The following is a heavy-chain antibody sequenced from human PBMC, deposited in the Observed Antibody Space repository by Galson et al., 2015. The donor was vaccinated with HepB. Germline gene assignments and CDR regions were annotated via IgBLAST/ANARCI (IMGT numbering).Heavy chain of an antibody. CDR3: TSDGSLDYETWFDP. J-gene: IGHJ5*02. V-gene: IGHV3-30*03. CDR2: ISYDGSEK. CDR1: GFTFSSYG. D-gene: IGHD4-17*01. Sequence: SLRLSCAASGFTFSSYGMHWVRHAPGKGLEWVAVISYDGSEKYYADSVKGRFTISRDNSKNTLNLDMNSLRGEDTAVYYCTSDGSLDYETWFDPWGQGTLVTVSS.